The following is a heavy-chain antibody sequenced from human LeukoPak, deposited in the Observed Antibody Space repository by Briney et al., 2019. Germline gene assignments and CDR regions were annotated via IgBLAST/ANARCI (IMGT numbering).Heavy chain of an antibody. D-gene: IGHD3-22*01. Sequence: GGSLRLSRAASGFIFRDYYMSWIRQAPGKGLEWVSYISSSDSTIYYADSVKGRFTISRDNAKNSLYLQMNSLRAEDTAVYYCARGHNYYDSSGYVDHWGQGTLVTVSS. CDR2: ISSSDSTI. V-gene: IGHV3-11*01. CDR3: ARGHNYYDSSGYVDH. J-gene: IGHJ4*02. CDR1: GFIFRDYY.